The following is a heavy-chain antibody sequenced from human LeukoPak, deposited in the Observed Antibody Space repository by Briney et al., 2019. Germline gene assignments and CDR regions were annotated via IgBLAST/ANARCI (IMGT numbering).Heavy chain of an antibody. D-gene: IGHD1-1*01. Sequence: PSETLSLTCTVSGGSINSDSDYWGWIRQPPGKGLELIGNIYYSGNTYYNPSLKSRVTISVDTSKNQFSLKLSSVTAADTAVYYCARSDRTSYFDYWGQGTLVTVSS. V-gene: IGHV4-39*07. J-gene: IGHJ4*02. CDR1: GGSINSDSDY. CDR3: ARSDRTSYFDY. CDR2: IYYSGNT.